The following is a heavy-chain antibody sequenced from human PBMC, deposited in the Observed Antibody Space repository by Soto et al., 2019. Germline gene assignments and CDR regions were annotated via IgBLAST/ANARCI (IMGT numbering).Heavy chain of an antibody. CDR1: GGSISSYY. CDR2: IYYSGST. V-gene: IGHV4-59*01. D-gene: IGHD3-3*01. J-gene: IGHJ6*02. CDR3: ARDSGVLRFLEWLSPVNYYYCGMDV. Sequence: PSETLSLTCTVSGGSISSYYWSWIRQPPGKGLEWIGYIYYSGSTNYNPSLKSRVTISVDTSKNQFSLKLSSVTAADTAVYYCARDSGVLRFLEWLSPVNYYYCGMDVWGQGTTVTVSS.